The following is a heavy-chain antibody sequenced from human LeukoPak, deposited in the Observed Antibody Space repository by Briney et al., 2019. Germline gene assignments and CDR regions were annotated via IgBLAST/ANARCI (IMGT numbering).Heavy chain of an antibody. CDR1: GGSFSGYY. Sequence: SEILSLTCAVYGGSFSGYYWSWIRQPPGKGLEWIGEINHSGSTNYNPSLKSRVTISVDTSKNQFSLKLSSVTAADTAVYYCARAPSRVDYVWGSYRHRYYYGMDVWGQGTTVTVSS. CDR3: ARAPSRVDYVWGSYRHRYYYGMDV. V-gene: IGHV4-34*01. J-gene: IGHJ6*02. CDR2: INHSGST. D-gene: IGHD3-16*02.